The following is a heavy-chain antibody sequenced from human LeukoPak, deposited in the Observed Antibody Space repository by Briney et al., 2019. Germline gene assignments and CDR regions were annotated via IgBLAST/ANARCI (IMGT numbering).Heavy chain of an antibody. CDR3: ARGPIVATITGGFDY. D-gene: IGHD5-12*01. Sequence: XGSLRLSCAASGFTFSSYAMSWVRQAPGKGLEWVANIKQDGSEKYYVDSVKGRFTISRDNAKNSLYLQMNSLRAEDTAVYYCARGPIVATITGGFDYWGQGTLVTVSS. CDR1: GFTFSSYA. V-gene: IGHV3-7*01. CDR2: IKQDGSEK. J-gene: IGHJ4*02.